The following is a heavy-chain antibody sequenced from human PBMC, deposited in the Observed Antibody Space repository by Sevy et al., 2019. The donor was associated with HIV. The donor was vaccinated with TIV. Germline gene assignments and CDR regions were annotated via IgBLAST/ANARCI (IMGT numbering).Heavy chain of an antibody. CDR3: AGENAWGRGYS. CDR1: GGSITSLY. CDR2: IYYNGHS. D-gene: IGHD1-26*01. V-gene: IGHV4-59*08. J-gene: IGHJ4*02. Sequence: SETLSLTCTVSGGSITSLYWNWIRQPPGKGLEWIANIYYNGHSNYNPSLKSRVTLSLDTSKNQFSLRLSSVTAADTAMYYCAGENAWGRGYSWGQGTLVTVCS.